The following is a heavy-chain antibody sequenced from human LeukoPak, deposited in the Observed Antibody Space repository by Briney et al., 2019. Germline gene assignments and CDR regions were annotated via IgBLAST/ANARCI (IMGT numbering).Heavy chain of an antibody. Sequence: ASVKVSCKASGYTFTGYYMHWGRQAPGQGLEWMGWINPNSGGTNYAQKFQGRVTMTRDTSISTAYMELSRLRSDDTAVYYSARDLGVRGIYFDYWGQGTLVTVSS. CDR1: GYTFTGYY. D-gene: IGHD3-10*01. V-gene: IGHV1-2*02. J-gene: IGHJ4*02. CDR2: INPNSGGT. CDR3: ARDLGVRGIYFDY.